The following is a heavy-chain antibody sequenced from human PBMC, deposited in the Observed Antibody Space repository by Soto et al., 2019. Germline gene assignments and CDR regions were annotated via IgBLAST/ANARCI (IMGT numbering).Heavy chain of an antibody. J-gene: IGHJ2*01. D-gene: IGHD6-19*01. CDR2: TIPLFGTA. V-gene: IGHV1-69*05. CDR1: GGTFSTHA. CDR3: AQTLGSAVAGPGRFDL. Sequence: QVQLVQSGAEVKKPGSSVKVSCKASGGTFSTHAISWVRQAPGQGLEWMGGTIPLFGTANYAQKFQGRVMSTXXEXTXXAYMERSSLRSEDTAVYYCAQTLGSAVAGPGRFDLWGRGTLITVSS.